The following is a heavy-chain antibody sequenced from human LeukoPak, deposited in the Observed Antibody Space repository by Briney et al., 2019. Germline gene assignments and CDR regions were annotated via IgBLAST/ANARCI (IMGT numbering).Heavy chain of an antibody. D-gene: IGHD1-26*01. Sequence: PSETLSLTCSVSGDSITYFYWSWIRQAAGKGLEWIGRISSSGSTDYNAFLKSRVTMSVDTSKNQLSLKVISVTAADTAVYYCASYSGTYSAFEIWGQGTPVTVSS. CDR3: ASYSGTYSAFEI. V-gene: IGHV4-4*07. CDR2: ISSSGST. J-gene: IGHJ3*02. CDR1: GDSITYFY.